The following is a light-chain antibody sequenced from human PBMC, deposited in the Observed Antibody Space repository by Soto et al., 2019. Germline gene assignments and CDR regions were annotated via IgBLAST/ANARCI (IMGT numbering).Light chain of an antibody. CDR2: AAS. J-gene: IGKJ4*01. CDR3: KESITDTLT. CDR1: QTINNY. V-gene: IGKV1-39*01. Sequence: DIQMTQSPSSLSASVGDRVTITCRASQTINNYLNWYQQKPGKAPKLLIYAASSLQSGVTSRLSGSGSGTDFTLPISSLQAEDSATYFCKESITDTLTFGGGTKVEVK.